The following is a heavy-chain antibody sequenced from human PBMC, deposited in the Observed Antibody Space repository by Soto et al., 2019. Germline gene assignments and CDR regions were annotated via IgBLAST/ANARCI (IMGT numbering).Heavy chain of an antibody. CDR2: ISAYNGNT. CDR1: GYTFTSYG. Sequence: RASVKVSCKATGYTFTSYGISWVRQAPGQGLEWMGWISAYNGNTNYAQKLQGRVTMTTDTSTSTAYMELRSLRSDDTAVYYCARGAVDTIWGNWFDPWGQGTLVTVSS. CDR3: ARGAVDTIWGNWFDP. D-gene: IGHD3-3*01. V-gene: IGHV1-18*04. J-gene: IGHJ5*02.